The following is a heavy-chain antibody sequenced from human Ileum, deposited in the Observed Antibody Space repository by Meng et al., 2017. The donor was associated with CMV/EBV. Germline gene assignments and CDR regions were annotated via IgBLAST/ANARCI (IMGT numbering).Heavy chain of an antibody. CDR3: ATETD. Sequence: PGGTVKLSCKVSGDTFTDYYMHWVKQAPGKGLEWMGLLDTENGKIRYAEEFQGRVTITADTSIDTVYMELSSLRSDDTAVYYCATETDWGQGTLVTVSS. CDR1: GDTFTDYY. CDR2: LDTENGKI. D-gene: IGHD1-14*01. J-gene: IGHJ1*01. V-gene: IGHV1-69-2*01.